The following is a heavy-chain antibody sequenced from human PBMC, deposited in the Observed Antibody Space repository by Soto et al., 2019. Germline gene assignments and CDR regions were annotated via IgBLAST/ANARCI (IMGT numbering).Heavy chain of an antibody. V-gene: IGHV3-30*18. CDR2: ISYDGSNK. J-gene: IGHJ4*02. Sequence: GGSLRLSCAASGFTFSSYGMHWVRQAPGKGLEWVAVISYDGSNKYYADSVKGRFTISRDNSKNTLYLQMNSLRAEDTAVYYCAKHLPGYWGQGTLVTVSS. CDR3: AKHLPGY. CDR1: GFTFSSYG.